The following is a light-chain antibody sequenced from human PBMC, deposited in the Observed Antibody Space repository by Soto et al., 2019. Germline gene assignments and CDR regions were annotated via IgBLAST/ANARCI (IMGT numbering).Light chain of an antibody. V-gene: IGKV3-20*01. CDR3: HNLGNFPST. CDR1: QSVSSNS. J-gene: IGKJ1*01. Sequence: EIVLTQSPGTLSLSPGERATLSCRASQSVSSNSLAWYQQRLGQAPRLLIYGASSRATGIPDRFSGSGSGKAFTLTIRSLEPKVLAIYYCHNLGNFPSTFGQGPKGKIK. CDR2: GAS.